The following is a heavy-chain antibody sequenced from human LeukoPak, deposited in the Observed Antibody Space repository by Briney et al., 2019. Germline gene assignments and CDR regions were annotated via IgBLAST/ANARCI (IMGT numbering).Heavy chain of an antibody. CDR2: IIPIFGTA. Sequence: GASVKVSCKASGGTFSSYAISWVRQAPGQGREWMGGIIPIFGTANYAQKFQGRVTITADESTSTAYMELSSLRSEDTAVYYCARNERFHYYYGMDVWGQGTTVTVSS. J-gene: IGHJ6*02. CDR3: ARNERFHYYYGMDV. CDR1: GGTFSSYA. D-gene: IGHD1-1*01. V-gene: IGHV1-69*13.